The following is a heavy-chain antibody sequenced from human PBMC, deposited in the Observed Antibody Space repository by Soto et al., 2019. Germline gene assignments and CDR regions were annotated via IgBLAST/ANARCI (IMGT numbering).Heavy chain of an antibody. V-gene: IGHV1-69*13. CDR1: GGTFSSYA. CDR3: ARATSGSYLWRYFQH. Sequence: ASVKVSCKASGGTFSSYAISWVRQAPGQGLEWMGGIIPIFGTANYAQKFQGRVTITADESTSTAYMELSSLRSEDTAVYYCARATSGSYLWRYFQHWGQGTLVTVSS. J-gene: IGHJ1*01. CDR2: IIPIFGTA. D-gene: IGHD1-26*01.